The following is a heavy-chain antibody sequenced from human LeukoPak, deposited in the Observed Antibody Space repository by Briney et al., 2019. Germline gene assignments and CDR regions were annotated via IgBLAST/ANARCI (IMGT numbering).Heavy chain of an antibody. CDR1: GFTFSSYA. CDR2: ISGSGGST. D-gene: IGHD2-15*01. Sequence: GGSLRLSCAASGFTFSSYAMSWVRQAPGKGLEWVSAISGSGGSTYYADSVKGGFTISRDNSKNTLYLQMNSLRAEDTAVYYCAKVGEDIVVVVAATHYFDYWGQGTLVTVSS. CDR3: AKVGEDIVVVVAATHYFDY. J-gene: IGHJ4*02. V-gene: IGHV3-23*01.